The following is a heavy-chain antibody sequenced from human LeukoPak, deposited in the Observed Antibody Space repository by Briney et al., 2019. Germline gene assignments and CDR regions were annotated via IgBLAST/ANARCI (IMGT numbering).Heavy chain of an antibody. Sequence: PSETLSLTCAVYGGSFSGYYWSWIRQPPGKGLEWIGEINHSGSTNYNPPLKSRVTISVDTSKNQFSLKLSSVTAADTAVYYCARGSAVITFGGVIARAFDYWGQGTLVTVSS. CDR1: GGSFSGYY. D-gene: IGHD3-16*02. CDR3: ARGSAVITFGGVIARAFDY. J-gene: IGHJ4*02. V-gene: IGHV4-34*01. CDR2: INHSGST.